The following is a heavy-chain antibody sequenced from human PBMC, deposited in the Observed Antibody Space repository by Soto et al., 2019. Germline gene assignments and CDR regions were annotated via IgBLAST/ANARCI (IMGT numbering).Heavy chain of an antibody. Sequence: ASVKVSCKASGYTFTSYAMHWVRQAPGQRLEWMGWINAGNGNTKYSQKFQGRVTITRDTSASTAYMELSSLRSEDTAVYYCARETSGSGAFDIWGQGTMVTVS. CDR3: ARETSGSGAFDI. CDR1: GYTFTSYA. D-gene: IGHD6-19*01. J-gene: IGHJ3*02. V-gene: IGHV1-3*01. CDR2: INAGNGNT.